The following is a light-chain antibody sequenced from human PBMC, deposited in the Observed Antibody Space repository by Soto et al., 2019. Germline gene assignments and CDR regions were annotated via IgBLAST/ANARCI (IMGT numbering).Light chain of an antibody. CDR2: DAS. CDR3: QQYNSFTWT. CDR1: QGISND. J-gene: IGKJ1*01. V-gene: IGKV1-13*02. Sequence: AIQMTQSPSSLSASLGERVTITCRASQGISNDLDWFQQKPGKAPKLLIYDASSLESGVPSRFSGSGSGTEFTLTISSLQPDDFATYYCQQYNSFTWTFGQGTKVDIK.